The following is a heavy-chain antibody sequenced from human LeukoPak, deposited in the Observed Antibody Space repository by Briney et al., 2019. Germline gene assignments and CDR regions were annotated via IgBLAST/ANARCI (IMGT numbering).Heavy chain of an antibody. CDR1: GDSIISYY. V-gene: IGHV4-59*01. CDR2: IYYSGST. CDR3: ARGPTRSWFHWPDP. J-gene: IGHJ5*02. Sequence: SETLSLTCTVSGDSIISYYWSWIRQPPGKGLEWVGYIYYSGSTNYNPSLKSRVTMSVDTSMNQFSLKLRYVTAADTSVYYCARGPTRSWFHWPDPWGQGTLVTVSS. D-gene: IGHD6-13*01.